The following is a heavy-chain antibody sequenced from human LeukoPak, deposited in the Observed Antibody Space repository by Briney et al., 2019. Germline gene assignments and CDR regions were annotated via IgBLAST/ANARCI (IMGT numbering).Heavy chain of an antibody. V-gene: IGHV4-31*03. D-gene: IGHD3-10*01. CDR3: ARRSGGGSGSYYSPVFDY. CDR1: GGSISSGGYY. Sequence: PSETLSLTCTVSGGSISSGGYYWSGIRQHPGKGLEWIGYIYYSGSTYYNPSLKSRVTISVGTSKNQFSLKLSPVTAADTAVYYCARRSGGGSGSYYSPVFDYWGQGTLVTVFS. CDR2: IYYSGST. J-gene: IGHJ4*02.